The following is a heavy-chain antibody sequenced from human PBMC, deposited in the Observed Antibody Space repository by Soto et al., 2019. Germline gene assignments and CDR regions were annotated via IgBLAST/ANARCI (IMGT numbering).Heavy chain of an antibody. J-gene: IGHJ6*02. CDR2: IIPVFGSA. CDR1: GDTFSSYS. Sequence: ASVKVSCKASGDTFSSYSITWVRQAPGQGLEWMGGIIPVFGSANYAQKFQGRVTITADESTSTAYMELSSLRSQDTAVYFCARDDGWNYRYYDMEVWGQGTTVTSP. V-gene: IGHV1-69*13. D-gene: IGHD1-7*01. CDR3: ARDDGWNYRYYDMEV.